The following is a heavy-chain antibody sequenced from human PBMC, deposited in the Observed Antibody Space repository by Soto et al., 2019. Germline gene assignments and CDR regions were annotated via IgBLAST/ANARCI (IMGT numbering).Heavy chain of an antibody. CDR3: VRDLSVTTKFDY. Sequence: HPGGSLRLSCAASGFTFSSYWMHWVRQAPGKGLVWVSRINGDGTTTGYADFVKGRFSISRDSAKNTLYLQMNSLRAEDTAVYYCVRDLSVTTKFDYWGQGTLVTVS. J-gene: IGHJ4*02. D-gene: IGHD4-17*01. V-gene: IGHV3-74*01. CDR2: INGDGTTT. CDR1: GFTFSSYW.